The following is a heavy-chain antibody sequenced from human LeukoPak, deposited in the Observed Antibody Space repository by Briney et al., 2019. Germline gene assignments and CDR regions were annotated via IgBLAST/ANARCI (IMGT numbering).Heavy chain of an antibody. J-gene: IGHJ5*02. CDR3: ARYKSGTMADL. V-gene: IGHV4-38-2*02. CDR2: LYLRGTT. CDR1: GDSISSLYY. D-gene: IGHD1-1*01. Sequence: SETLSLTCSVSGDSISSLYYWGWIRQPPGKGLEWIGSLYLRGTTFYNPSLKSRVTISVDTSKNQFSLKLNSVTAADTAFYYCARYKSGTMADLWGQGTLVTVSS.